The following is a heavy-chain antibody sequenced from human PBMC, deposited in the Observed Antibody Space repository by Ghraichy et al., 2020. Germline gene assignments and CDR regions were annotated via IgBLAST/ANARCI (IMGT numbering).Heavy chain of an antibody. Sequence: GSLRLSCPVSGGSISSNSYYWDWIRQPPGKGLEWIGSIYYRGNTYYNPSLKSRVIISVDTSKTQFSLNLTSVTAADAAVYYCARRARTYFDYWGPGTLVTVSS. V-gene: IGHV4-39*01. CDR2: IYYRGNT. J-gene: IGHJ4*02. CDR1: GGSISSNSYY. CDR3: ARRARTYFDY.